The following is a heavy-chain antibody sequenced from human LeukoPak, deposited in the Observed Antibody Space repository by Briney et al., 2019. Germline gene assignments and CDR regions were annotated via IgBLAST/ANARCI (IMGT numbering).Heavy chain of an antibody. J-gene: IGHJ4*02. V-gene: IGHV3-74*01. CDR3: ARGGAVTLDY. CDR2: LTTDGRST. Sequence: GGSLRLPCAASGFTFSSYAMSWVRQAPGKGLMWVSRLTTDGRSTSHADSVKGRFTISRDNAKNTLYLQMNSLEAEDTAVYYCARGGAVTLDYWGQGTLVTVSS. D-gene: IGHD1-26*01. CDR1: GFTFSSYA.